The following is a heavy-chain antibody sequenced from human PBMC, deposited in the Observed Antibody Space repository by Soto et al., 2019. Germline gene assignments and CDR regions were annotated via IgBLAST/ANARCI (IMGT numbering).Heavy chain of an antibody. CDR1: GYTFTGYY. V-gene: IGHV1-2*04. Sequence: ASVKVSCXASGYTFTGYYMHWVRQAPGQGLEWMGWINPNSGGTNYAQKFQGWVTMTRDTSISTAYMELSRLRYDDTAAYYCARDGIGDSIVHYYYGMDVWGQGTTVTVSS. D-gene: IGHD3-10*01. CDR3: ARDGIGDSIVHYYYGMDV. J-gene: IGHJ6*02. CDR2: INPNSGGT.